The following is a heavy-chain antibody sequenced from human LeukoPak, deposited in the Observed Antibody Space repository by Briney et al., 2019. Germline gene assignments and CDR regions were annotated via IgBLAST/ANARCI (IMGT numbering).Heavy chain of an antibody. D-gene: IGHD6-13*01. Sequence: GGSLRLSCAASGFTFSSYAMSWVRQAPGRGLEWVSAISGSGGSTYYADSVKGRFTISRDNSKNTLYLQMNSLRAEDTAVYYCASSYSSSWYAWFDPWGQGTLATVSS. J-gene: IGHJ5*02. CDR3: ASSYSSSWYAWFDP. CDR1: GFTFSSYA. V-gene: IGHV3-23*01. CDR2: ISGSGGST.